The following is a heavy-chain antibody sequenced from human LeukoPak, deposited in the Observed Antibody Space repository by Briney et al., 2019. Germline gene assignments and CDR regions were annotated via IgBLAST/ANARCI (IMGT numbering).Heavy chain of an antibody. CDR2: INPSGGST. CDR3: ARTSGYGYYYYYMDV. V-gene: IGHV1-46*01. Sequence: ASVKVSCKASGYTFTSYYMHWVRQAPGQGLEWMGIINPSGGSTSYAQKFQGRVTMTRHTSTSTVYMELSSLRSEETAVYYCARTSGYGYYYYYMDVWGKGTTVTVSS. D-gene: IGHD5-12*01. CDR1: GYTFTSYY. J-gene: IGHJ6*03.